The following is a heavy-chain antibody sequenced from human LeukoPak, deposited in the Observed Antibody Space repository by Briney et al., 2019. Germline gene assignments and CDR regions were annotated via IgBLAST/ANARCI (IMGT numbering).Heavy chain of an antibody. Sequence: PETLSLTCTVSGGSLSSYESAWIRPPPRQEMEWIGFIHSSGRTSYNPSLKSRVTISVDTSNNQLSLKLNSVTAADTAVYYCAREAVAGTTYFDYWGQGTLVTVSS. CDR1: GGSLSSYE. V-gene: IGHV4-59*01. J-gene: IGHJ4*02. D-gene: IGHD6-19*01. CDR3: AREAVAGTTYFDY. CDR2: IHSSGRT.